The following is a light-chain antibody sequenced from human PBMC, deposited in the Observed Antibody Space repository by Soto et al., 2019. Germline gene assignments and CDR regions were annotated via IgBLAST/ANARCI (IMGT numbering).Light chain of an antibody. Sequence: DVVMTQSPLSLPVTPGEPSSISCRSSQSLLHSNGYKYLDWYLQKPGKSPQLLIYLGPNRASGVPERFSGSGSGTDFTLTISSLEPEDFELYYCQHRTNWPLTFGQGTRLEIK. CDR2: LGP. J-gene: IGKJ5*01. V-gene: IGKV2-28*01. CDR1: QSLLHSNGYKY. CDR3: QHRTNWPLT.